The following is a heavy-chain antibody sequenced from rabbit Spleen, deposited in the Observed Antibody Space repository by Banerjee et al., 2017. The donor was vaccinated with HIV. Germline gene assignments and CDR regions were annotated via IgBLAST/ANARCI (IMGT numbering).Heavy chain of an antibody. V-gene: IGHV1S45*01. CDR3: ARHNGGYDF. J-gene: IGHJ4*01. CDR1: GFDFKYGYV. CDR2: IYGGSGYT. Sequence: QEQLVESGGGLVQPEGSLTLTCTASGFDFKYGYVMSWVRQAPGKGLEWIGCIYGGSGYTYYATWAKGRLTISKTSSTTVTLQMTSLTVADTATYFCARHNGGYDFWGPGTLVTVS. D-gene: IGHD1-1*01.